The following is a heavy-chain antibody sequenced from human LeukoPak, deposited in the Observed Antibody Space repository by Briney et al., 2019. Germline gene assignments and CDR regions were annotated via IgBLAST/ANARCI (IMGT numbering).Heavy chain of an antibody. Sequence: SETLSLTCTVSGGSISSSSYYRGWIRQPPGKGLEWIGSIYYSGSTYYNPSLKSRVTISVDTSKNQFSLKLSSVTAADTAVYYCARHHSRMTHLRYFDLWGRGTLVTVSS. V-gene: IGHV4-39*01. D-gene: IGHD2-21*02. J-gene: IGHJ2*01. CDR1: GGSISSSSYY. CDR3: ARHHSRMTHLRYFDL. CDR2: IYYSGST.